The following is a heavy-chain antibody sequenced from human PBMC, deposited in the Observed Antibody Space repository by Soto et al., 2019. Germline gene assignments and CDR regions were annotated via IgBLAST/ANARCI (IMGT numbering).Heavy chain of an antibody. CDR2: ISGRGRDT. CDR3: ATADAGPLDF. D-gene: IGHD6-13*01. CDR1: GFTFITYI. J-gene: IGHJ4*02. Sequence: GGSLRLSCAASGFTFITYIMTWVRQAPGKGLEWVSTISGRGRDTFYADSVRGRFTISRDNSKTTLYLQLNSLRPEDTAVYFCATADAGPLDFWGQGTLVTVSS. V-gene: IGHV3-23*01.